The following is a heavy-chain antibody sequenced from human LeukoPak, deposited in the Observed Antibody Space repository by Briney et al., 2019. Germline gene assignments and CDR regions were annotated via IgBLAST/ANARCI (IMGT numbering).Heavy chain of an antibody. CDR2: INPNSGGT. J-gene: IGHJ4*02. CDR1: GYTFTGYY. V-gene: IGHV1-2*02. Sequence: ASVKVSCKASGYTFTGYYMHWVRQAPGQGLERMGWINPNSGGTNYAQKFQGRVTMTRDPSISTAYMELSRLRSDDTAVYYCARVVTIFGVVTLFDYWGQGTLVTVSS. D-gene: IGHD3-3*01. CDR3: ARVVTIFGVVTLFDY.